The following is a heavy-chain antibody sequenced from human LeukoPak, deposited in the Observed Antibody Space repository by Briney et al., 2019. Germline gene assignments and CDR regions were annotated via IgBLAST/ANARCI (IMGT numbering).Heavy chain of an antibody. D-gene: IGHD1-1*01. V-gene: IGHV3-7*01. CDR3: ATDRDWTLLDY. CDR1: GFTFSSNW. CDR2: IKQDGSEK. Sequence: GGSLRLSCTASGFTFSSNWMSWVRQAPGKGLEWLANIKQDGSEKYYGPSVKGRFTISRDNAKNSLYRQMNSLRAEDTAVYYCATDRDWTLLDYWGQGTLVRLSS. J-gene: IGHJ4*02.